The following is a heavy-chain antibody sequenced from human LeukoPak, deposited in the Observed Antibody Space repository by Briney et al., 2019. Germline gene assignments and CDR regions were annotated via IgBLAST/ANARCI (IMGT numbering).Heavy chain of an antibody. CDR2: ISSSSSYT. V-gene: IGHV3-11*06. CDR1: GFTFSDYY. D-gene: IGHD6-19*01. J-gene: IGHJ4*02. CDR3: ARDRLGPGYFDY. Sequence: GGSLRLSCAASGFTFSDYYMSWIRLAPGKGLEWVSYISSSSSYTNYADSVKGRFTISRDNAKNSLYLQMNSLRAEDTAVYYCARDRLGPGYFDYWGQGTLVTVSS.